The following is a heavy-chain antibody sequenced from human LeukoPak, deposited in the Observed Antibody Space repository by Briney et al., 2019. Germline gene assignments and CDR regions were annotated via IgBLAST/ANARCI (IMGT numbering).Heavy chain of an antibody. V-gene: IGHV3-66*01. CDR1: GFTVSSNY. Sequence: GGSLRLSCAASGFTVSSNYMSWVRQAPGKGLEWVSVIYSGGSTYYADSVKGRFTISRDNSKNTLYLQMNSLRAEDTAVYYCARDGGYYYDSSGYYYDYWGQGTLVTVSS. D-gene: IGHD3-22*01. CDR2: IYSGGST. CDR3: ARDGGYYYDSSGYYYDY. J-gene: IGHJ4*02.